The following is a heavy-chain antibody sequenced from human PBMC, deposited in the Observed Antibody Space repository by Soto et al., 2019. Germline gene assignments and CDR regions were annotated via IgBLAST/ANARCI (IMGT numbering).Heavy chain of an antibody. D-gene: IGHD2-8*01. J-gene: IGHJ5*02. V-gene: IGHV4-59*01. CDR1: GGSISRYY. Sequence: SETLSLTCSVSGGSISRYYWSWIRQPPGKGLEWIGYAHYSGDTGYNPSLKSRVTMAVDTSENQVSLKLSSVTAADTAVYYCARDRSTYGGGGTGEVKENWFDPWGQGALVTAPQ. CDR2: AHYSGDT. CDR3: ARDRSTYGGGGTGEVKENWFDP.